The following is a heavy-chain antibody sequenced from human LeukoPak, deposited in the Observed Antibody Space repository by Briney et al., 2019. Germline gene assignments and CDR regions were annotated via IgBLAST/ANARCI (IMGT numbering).Heavy chain of an antibody. Sequence: GGSLRLSCAASGFTFSSYGMHWVRQAPGKGLEWVAVIWYDESNKYYADSVKGRFTISRDNSKNTLYLQMNSLRAEDTAVYYCAKDRSGSYSQGLDYWGQGTLVTVSS. CDR2: IWYDESNK. CDR1: GFTFSSYG. J-gene: IGHJ4*02. D-gene: IGHD1-26*01. V-gene: IGHV3-30*02. CDR3: AKDRSGSYSQGLDY.